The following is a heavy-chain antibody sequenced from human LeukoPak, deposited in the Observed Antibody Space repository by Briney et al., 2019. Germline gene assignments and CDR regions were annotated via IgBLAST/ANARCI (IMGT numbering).Heavy chain of an antibody. D-gene: IGHD5-24*01. CDR1: GFTFSSYA. V-gene: IGHV3-23*01. J-gene: IGHJ4*02. Sequence: PGGSLRLSCAASGFTFSSYAMSWVRQAPGKGLEWVSAISGSGGSTYYADSVKGRFTISRDNSKNTLYLQMNSLRAEDTAVYYCARLEMAHHEGYFDYWGQGTLVTVSS. CDR3: ARLEMAHHEGYFDY. CDR2: ISGSGGST.